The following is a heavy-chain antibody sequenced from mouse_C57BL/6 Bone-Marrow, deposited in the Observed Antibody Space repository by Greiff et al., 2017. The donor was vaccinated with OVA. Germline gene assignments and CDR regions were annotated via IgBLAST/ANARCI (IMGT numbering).Heavy chain of an antibody. V-gene: IGHV1-69*01. Sequence: QVQLQQPGAELVMPGASVKLSCKASGYTFTSYWMHWVKQRPGQGLEWIGELDPSDSYTNYNQKFKGKSTLTVDKSSSTAYMQLSSLTSEDSAVYYCAREGYYYGSSVAYWGQGTLVTVSA. CDR3: AREGYYYGSSVAY. CDR2: LDPSDSYT. CDR1: GYTFTSYW. J-gene: IGHJ3*01. D-gene: IGHD1-1*01.